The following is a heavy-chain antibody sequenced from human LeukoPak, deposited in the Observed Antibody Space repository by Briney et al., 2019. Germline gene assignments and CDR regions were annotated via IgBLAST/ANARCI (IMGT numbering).Heavy chain of an antibody. CDR1: GGTFSSYA. V-gene: IGHV1-69*04. J-gene: IGHJ6*03. CDR2: IIPILGIA. CDR3: ARDLPHPPYYYYYMDV. Sequence: GGSVKVSCKASGGTFSSYAISWVRQAPGQGLEWMGRIIPILGIANYAQKFQGRVTITADKSTSTAYMELSSLRSEDTAVYYCARDLPHPPYYYYYMDVWGKGTTVTVSS.